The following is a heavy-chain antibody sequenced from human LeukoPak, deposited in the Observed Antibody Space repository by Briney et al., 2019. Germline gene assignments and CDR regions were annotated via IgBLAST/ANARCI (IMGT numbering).Heavy chain of an antibody. D-gene: IGHD1-26*01. CDR1: GGSISSYY. CDR2: IYYSGST. J-gene: IGHJ6*02. V-gene: IGHV4-59*01. Sequence: PSETLSLTCTVSGGSISSYYWSWIRQPPGKGLEWIGYIYYSGSTNYNPSLKSRVTISVDTSKNQFSLKLSSVTAADTAVYYCARDRGVGATGGGHYYYYYGMDVWGQGTTVTVSS. CDR3: ARDRGVGATGGGHYYYYYGMDV.